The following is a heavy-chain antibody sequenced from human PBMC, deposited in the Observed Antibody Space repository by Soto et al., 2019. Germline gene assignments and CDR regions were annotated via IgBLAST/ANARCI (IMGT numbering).Heavy chain of an antibody. Sequence: ASVKVSCTASGYTFTGYYMHWVRQAPGQGLEWMGWINPNSGGTNYAQKFQGWVTMTRDTSISTAYMELSRLRSDDTAVYYCARGSSGYSYGGRGYYYGMDVWGQGTTVTDSS. V-gene: IGHV1-2*04. CDR1: GYTFTGYY. D-gene: IGHD5-18*01. CDR2: INPNSGGT. J-gene: IGHJ6*02. CDR3: ARGSSGYSYGGRGYYYGMDV.